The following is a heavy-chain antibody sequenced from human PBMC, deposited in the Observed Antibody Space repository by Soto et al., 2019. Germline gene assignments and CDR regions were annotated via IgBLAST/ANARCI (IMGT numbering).Heavy chain of an antibody. V-gene: IGHV3-7*03. D-gene: IGHD6-19*01. Sequence: GGSLRLSCAASGFTFSSYWMSWVRQAAGKGREWVANIKQDGSEKYYLDSVKGRFTISRDNAKNSLYLQMNSLRAEDTAVYYCAREVCGWYPDYFDYWGQGTLVTVSS. J-gene: IGHJ4*02. CDR3: AREVCGWYPDYFDY. CDR1: GFTFSSYW. CDR2: IKQDGSEK.